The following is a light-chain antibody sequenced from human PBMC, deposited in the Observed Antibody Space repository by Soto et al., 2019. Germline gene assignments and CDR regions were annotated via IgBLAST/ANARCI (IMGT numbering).Light chain of an antibody. V-gene: IGLV1-47*01. CDR3: AAWDDSLSGPYAV. CDR2: KDN. J-gene: IGLJ7*01. CDR1: SSNIGKNY. Sequence: QSVLTQPPSVSGTPGQSVIISCSGTSSNIGKNYVYWYQQVPGTAPKLLIYKDNQRPSGVPDRFSVSKSCTSASLAIIGLRCEDEADYYCAAWDDSLSGPYAVFGGGTQLTVL.